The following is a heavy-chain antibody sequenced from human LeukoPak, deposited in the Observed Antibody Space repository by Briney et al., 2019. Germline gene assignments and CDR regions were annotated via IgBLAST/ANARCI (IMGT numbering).Heavy chain of an antibody. CDR3: VELGFDY. CDR1: GGSISSSSYY. D-gene: IGHD1-7*01. V-gene: IGHV4-39*07. CDR2: INYSGTT. J-gene: IGHJ4*02. Sequence: SETLSLTCSVSGGSISSSSYYWGWIRQPPGKGLEWIATINYSGTTHYNPSLKSRVTISVDTSKNQFSLKLSSVTAADTAVYYCVELGFDYWGQGTLVTVSS.